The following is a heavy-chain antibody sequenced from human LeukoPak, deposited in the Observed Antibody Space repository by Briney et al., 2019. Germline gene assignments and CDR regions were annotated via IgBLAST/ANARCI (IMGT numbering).Heavy chain of an antibody. CDR2: IFYSGTT. CDR3: ARNVPSPSHHFDI. CDR1: GGSVSSSSHF. Sequence: SETLSLTCAVSGGSVSSSSHFWGWIRQPPGKGLEWIASIFYSGTTYYNPSLKSRVTISVDTSKNQFSLRLSSVTAADTAVYFCARNVPSPSHHFDIWGQGTMVTVSS. V-gene: IGHV4-39*01. D-gene: IGHD1-1*01. J-gene: IGHJ3*02.